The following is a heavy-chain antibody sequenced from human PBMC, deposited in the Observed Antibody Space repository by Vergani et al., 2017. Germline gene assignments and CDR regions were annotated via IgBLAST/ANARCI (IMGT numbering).Heavy chain of an antibody. D-gene: IGHD2-2*01. CDR3: ARDKRGYCSSTSCYAPFGY. CDR2: IYTSGST. J-gene: IGHJ4*02. Sequence: QVQLQESGPGLVKPSETLSLTCTVSGGSISSYYWSWIRQPAGKGLEWIGRIYTSGSTNYNPSLKSRVTMSVDTSKNQFSLKLSSVTAADTAVYYCARDKRGYCSSTSCYAPFGYWGQGTLVTVSS. V-gene: IGHV4-4*07. CDR1: GGSISSYY.